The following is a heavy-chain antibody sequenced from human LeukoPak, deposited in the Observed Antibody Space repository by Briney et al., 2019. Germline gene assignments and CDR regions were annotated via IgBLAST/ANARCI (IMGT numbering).Heavy chain of an antibody. V-gene: IGHV3-30*18. J-gene: IGHJ2*01. CDR2: ISDDGSNK. CDR3: AKDLRNRYGPPSLNWYFDL. Sequence: PGGSLRLSCAASGFTFSTYGIHWVRQAPGKGLEWVAVISDDGSNKYYADSVKGRFTISRDNSKNTLYLQMNSLRAEDTAVYYCAKDLRNRYGPPSLNWYFDLWGRGTLVTVSS. CDR1: GFTFSTYG. D-gene: IGHD5-18*01.